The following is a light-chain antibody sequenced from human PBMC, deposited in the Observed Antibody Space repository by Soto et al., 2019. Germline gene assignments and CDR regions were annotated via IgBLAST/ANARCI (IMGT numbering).Light chain of an antibody. CDR2: EVS. Sequence: QSALTQPASVSWSPGQSIAISCTGTSNDVGAYDYVSWYQQHPDKAPKLMIYEVSNRPSGVSDRFSGSKSVNTATLTISGLQAEDEADYYCASYTTTSTRVFGNGTKVTVL. J-gene: IGLJ1*01. CDR1: SNDVGAYDY. V-gene: IGLV2-14*03. CDR3: ASYTTTSTRV.